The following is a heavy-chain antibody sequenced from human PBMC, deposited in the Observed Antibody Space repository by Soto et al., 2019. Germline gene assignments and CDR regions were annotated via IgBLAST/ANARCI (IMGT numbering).Heavy chain of an antibody. V-gene: IGHV4-31*03. CDR1: GPFISSGGYY. Sequence: SVALSVTCSLSGPFISSGGYYWRWIRQDPGKGLEWIGYIYYSGTTYYNPSLKSRVTISVDTSKNQFSLKLSSVTAADTAVYYCAASCVGCGGFNYYGMDVWGQGTTVS. D-gene: IGHD2-21*01. CDR3: AASCVGCGGFNYYGMDV. J-gene: IGHJ6*02. CDR2: IYYSGTT.